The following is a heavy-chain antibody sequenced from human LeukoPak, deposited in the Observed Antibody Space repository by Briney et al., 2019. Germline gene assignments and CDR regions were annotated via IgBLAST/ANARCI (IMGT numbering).Heavy chain of an antibody. CDR1: GFTFSSYA. V-gene: IGHV3-23*01. CDR2: NSGSGGST. Sequence: GGSLRLSCAASGFTFSSYAMSWVRQAPGKGLEWVSANSGSGGSTYHADSVKGRFTISRDNSKNTLYLQMNSLRAEDTAVYYCAKAGLRYYDSSGYYDDYYFDYWGQGTLVTVSS. CDR3: AKAGLRYYDSSGYYDDYYFDY. D-gene: IGHD3-22*01. J-gene: IGHJ4*02.